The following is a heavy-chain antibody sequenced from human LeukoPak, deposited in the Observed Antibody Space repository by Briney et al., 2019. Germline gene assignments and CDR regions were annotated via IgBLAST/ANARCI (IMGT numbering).Heavy chain of an antibody. CDR1: GYSISSGYY. D-gene: IGHD3-9*01. Sequence: PSETLSLTCTVSGYSISSGYYWGWIRQPPGKGLEWIGSIYHSGSTYYNPSLKSRVTISVDTSKNQFSLKLSSVTAADTAVYYCARVDILTGYYLFDYWGQGTLVTVSS. J-gene: IGHJ4*02. CDR3: ARVDILTGYYLFDY. V-gene: IGHV4-38-2*02. CDR2: IYHSGST.